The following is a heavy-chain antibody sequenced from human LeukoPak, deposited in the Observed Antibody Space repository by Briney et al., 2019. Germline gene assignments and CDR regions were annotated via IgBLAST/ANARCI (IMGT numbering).Heavy chain of an antibody. CDR2: ICGSGNNR. CDR1: GFTFGSYA. D-gene: IGHD2-21*02. CDR3: AKSPLTRALFFDY. Sequence: PGGSLRLSCAASGFTFGSYAMSWVRQAPGKGLEWVSGICGSGNNRYYANSVRGRLTISRDNSKNTLFLQMNTLRADDTAVYFCAKSPLTRALFFDYWGRGTLVTVSA. J-gene: IGHJ4*02. V-gene: IGHV3-23*01.